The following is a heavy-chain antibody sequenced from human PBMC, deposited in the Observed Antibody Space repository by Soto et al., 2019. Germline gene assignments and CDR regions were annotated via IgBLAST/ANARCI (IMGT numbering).Heavy chain of an antibody. D-gene: IGHD2-2*01. J-gene: IGHJ6*02. Sequence: EVQLVESGGGLVQPGGSLRLSCAASGFTFSSYWMSWVRQAPGKGLEWVANIKQDGSEKYYVDSVKGRFTISRDNAKNSRYLQMNSLRAEDTAVYYCASNTYCSSTSCPLDVWGQGTTVTVSS. CDR1: GFTFSSYW. CDR3: ASNTYCSSTSCPLDV. CDR2: IKQDGSEK. V-gene: IGHV3-7*03.